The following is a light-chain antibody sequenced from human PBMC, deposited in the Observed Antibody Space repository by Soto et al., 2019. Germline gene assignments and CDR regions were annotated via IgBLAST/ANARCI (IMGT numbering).Light chain of an antibody. V-gene: IGKV1-39*01. CDR1: QTITTY. CDR3: QQNYHRPLT. Sequence: DIQMTQSPSSLYASVGDRVTITCRTSQTITTYLNWYQQKPGKAPKLLIYAASSLQSGVPSRFSGSGSGTDFTLTISSLQHEDFATYYCQQNYHRPLTFGGGTKVEIK. CDR2: AAS. J-gene: IGKJ4*01.